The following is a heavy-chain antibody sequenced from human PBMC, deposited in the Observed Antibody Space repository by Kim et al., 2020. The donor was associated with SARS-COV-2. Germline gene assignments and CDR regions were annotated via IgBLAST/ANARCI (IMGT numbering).Heavy chain of an antibody. CDR2: A. V-gene: IGHV1-69*02. D-gene: IGHD2-21*02. J-gene: IGHJ4*02. CDR3: ARYSAILGLDY. Sequence: ANYEQKFQGRVTITADKSTSTAYMELSSLRSEDTAVYYCARYSAILGLDYWGQGTLVTVSS.